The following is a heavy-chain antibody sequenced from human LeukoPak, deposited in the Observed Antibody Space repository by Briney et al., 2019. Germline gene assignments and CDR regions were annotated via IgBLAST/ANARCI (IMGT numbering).Heavy chain of an antibody. D-gene: IGHD1-26*01. CDR3: AREASIVGATFHLDY. V-gene: IGHV1-2*02. CDR2: INPNSGGT. CDR1: GYTFTGYY. Sequence: ASVKVSCKASGYTFTGYYMHWVRQAPGQGLEWMGWINPNSGGTNYAQKFQGRVTMTRDTSISTAYMELSRLRSDDTAVYYCAREASIVGATFHLDYWGQGTLVTVSP. J-gene: IGHJ4*02.